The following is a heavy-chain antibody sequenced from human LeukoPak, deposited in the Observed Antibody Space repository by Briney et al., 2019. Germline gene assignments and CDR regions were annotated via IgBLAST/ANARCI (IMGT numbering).Heavy chain of an antibody. CDR3: ARHGQYYGSGSYLYFDY. V-gene: IGHV4-34*01. J-gene: IGHJ4*02. CDR2: IYYSGST. CDR1: GGSFSGYY. D-gene: IGHD3-10*01. Sequence: SETLSLTCAVYGGSFSGYYWSWIRQPPGKGLEWIGSIYYSGSTYYNPSLKSRVTISVDTSKNQFSLKLSSVTAADTAVYYCARHGQYYGSGSYLYFDYWGQGTLVTVSS.